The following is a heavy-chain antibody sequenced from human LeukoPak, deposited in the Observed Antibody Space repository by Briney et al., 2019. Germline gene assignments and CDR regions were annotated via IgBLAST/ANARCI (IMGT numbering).Heavy chain of an antibody. J-gene: IGHJ6*03. V-gene: IGHV3-48*02. CDR2: IGGRRSTT. CDR1: GFTFSDYN. CDR3: ARDRVYYMDV. Sequence: GGSLRLSCAASGFTFSDYNMNWVRQAPGQGLEWVSHIGGRRSTTYYADSVKGRFTISRDNAKNSLYLQMNGLRDEDTAVYYCARDRVYYMDVWGKGTTVTVSS.